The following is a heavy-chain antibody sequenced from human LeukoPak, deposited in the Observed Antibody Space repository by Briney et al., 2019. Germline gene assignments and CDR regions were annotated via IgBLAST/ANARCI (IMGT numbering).Heavy chain of an antibody. Sequence: PSETLSLTCTVSGGSISSFFWSWIRQPPGKGLEWIGYVHSSGSTKYNPSLKSRLIISVDTSKNQFSLKLSSVTAADTAVYYCARGPYGSGRNFDYWGQGTLVTVSS. CDR1: GGSISSFF. CDR2: VHSSGST. V-gene: IGHV4-59*01. CDR3: ARGPYGSGRNFDY. D-gene: IGHD3-10*01. J-gene: IGHJ4*02.